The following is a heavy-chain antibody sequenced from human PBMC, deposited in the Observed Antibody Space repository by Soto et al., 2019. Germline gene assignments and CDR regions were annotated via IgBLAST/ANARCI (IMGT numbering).Heavy chain of an antibody. J-gene: IGHJ4*02. CDR2: IVVGSGNT. CDR1: GFTFTSSA. Sequence: GASVKVSCKASGFTFTSSAVQWVRQARGQRLEWIGWIVVGSGNTNYAQKFQERVTITRDMSTSTAYMELSSLRSEDTAVYYCAADYDILTGSSSYDYWGQGTLVTVSS. CDR3: AADYDILTGSSSYDY. D-gene: IGHD3-9*01. V-gene: IGHV1-58*01.